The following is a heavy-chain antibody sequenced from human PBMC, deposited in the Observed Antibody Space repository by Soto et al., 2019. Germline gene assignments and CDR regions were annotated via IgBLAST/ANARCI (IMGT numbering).Heavy chain of an antibody. CDR1: GYTFTSYG. Sequence: ASVKVSCKASGYTFTSYGISWVRQAPGQGLEWMGWISAYNGNTNYAQKLQGRVTMTTDTSINTAFMELRGLRSDDTAVYYCARDRSSWFSFDHWGQGALVTVSS. J-gene: IGHJ4*02. CDR2: ISAYNGNT. D-gene: IGHD6-13*01. V-gene: IGHV1-18*04. CDR3: ARDRSSWFSFDH.